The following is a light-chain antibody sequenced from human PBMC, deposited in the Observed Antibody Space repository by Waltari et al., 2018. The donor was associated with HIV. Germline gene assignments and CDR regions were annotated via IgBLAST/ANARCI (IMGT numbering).Light chain of an antibody. CDR3: CSYGGTWTNVV. J-gene: IGLJ2*01. Sequence: QSALTQPRSVSGSPGTSVTISCTGTRGGFITYNYVPLYQQHPDKAPKLIIYDVLKRPSGVPDRFSGSKSGNTASLTISGLQADDEADYYCCSYGGTWTNVVFGGGTELTVL. CDR2: DVL. CDR1: RGGFITYNY. V-gene: IGLV2-11*01.